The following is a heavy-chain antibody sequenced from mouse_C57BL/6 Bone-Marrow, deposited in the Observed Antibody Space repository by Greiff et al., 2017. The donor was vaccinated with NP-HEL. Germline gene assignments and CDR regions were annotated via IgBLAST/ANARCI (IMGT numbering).Heavy chain of an antibody. CDR2: IRSKSNNYAT. CDR1: GFSFNTYA. V-gene: IGHV10-1*01. Sequence: EVKLVESGGGLVQPKGSLKLSCAASGFSFNTYAMNWVRQAPGKGLEWVARIRSKSNNYATYYADSVKDRFTISRDDSESMLYLQMNNLKTEDTAMYYCVRPSYYYGSSYHYYYAMDYWGQGTSVTVSS. D-gene: IGHD1-1*01. J-gene: IGHJ4*01. CDR3: VRPSYYYGSSYHYYYAMDY.